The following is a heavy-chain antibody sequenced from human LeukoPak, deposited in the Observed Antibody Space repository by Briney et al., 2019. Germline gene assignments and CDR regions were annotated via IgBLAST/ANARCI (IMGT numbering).Heavy chain of an antibody. CDR1: GFTFSSYG. CDR2: ISYDGSNK. D-gene: IGHD3-22*01. CDR3: AKDRVDDSSGYYATEIDY. J-gene: IGHJ4*02. V-gene: IGHV3-30*18. Sequence: GGSLRLSCAASGFTFSSYGMHWVRQAPGKGLECVAVISYDGSNKYYADSVKGRFTISRDNSKNTLYLQMNSLRAEDTAVYYCAKDRVDDSSGYYATEIDYWGQGTLVTVSS.